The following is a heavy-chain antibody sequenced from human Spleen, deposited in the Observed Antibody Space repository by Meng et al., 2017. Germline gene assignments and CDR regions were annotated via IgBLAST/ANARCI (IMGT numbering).Heavy chain of an antibody. J-gene: IGHJ4*02. CDR3: ARSPGYRFDY. Sequence: QLQLQESGPGLVKPSQPLSLTCTVSGGPISIGGYFWTWIRQPPGKGLEWIGYIYYSGSTYYNPSLTSRVTISVDTSKNQFSLKLSSVTAADTAVYYCARSPGYRFDYWGQGTLVTVSS. CDR1: GGPISIGGYF. D-gene: IGHD5-24*01. V-gene: IGHV4-31*03. CDR2: IYYSGST.